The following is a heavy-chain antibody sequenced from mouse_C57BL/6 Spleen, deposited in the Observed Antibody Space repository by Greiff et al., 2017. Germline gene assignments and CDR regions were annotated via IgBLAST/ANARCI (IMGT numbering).Heavy chain of an antibody. Sequence: QVQLQQSGPELVKPGASVKISCKASGYAFSSSWMNWVKQRPGKGLEWIGRIYPGDGDTNYNGKFKGKATLTADKSSSTAYMQHISRTSEDSAVYFCARRVYDGSGFAYRGQGTLVTVSA. CDR3: ARRVYDGSGFAY. CDR2: IYPGDGDT. V-gene: IGHV1-82*01. D-gene: IGHD2-12*01. CDR1: GYAFSSSW. J-gene: IGHJ3*01.